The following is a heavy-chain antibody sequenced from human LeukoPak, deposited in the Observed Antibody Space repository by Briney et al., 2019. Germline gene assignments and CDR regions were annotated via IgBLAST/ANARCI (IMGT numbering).Heavy chain of an antibody. CDR1: GGSVSSGSYY. CDR2: IYYSGST. J-gene: IGHJ4*02. Sequence: PSGTLSLTCTVSGGSVSSGSYYWSWIRQPPGKGLEWIGYIYYSGSTNYNPSLKSRVTISVDTSRNQFSLKLSSVTAADTAVYYCARGRSARPFDYWGQGTLVTVSS. CDR3: ARGRSARPFDY. D-gene: IGHD6-6*01. V-gene: IGHV4-61*01.